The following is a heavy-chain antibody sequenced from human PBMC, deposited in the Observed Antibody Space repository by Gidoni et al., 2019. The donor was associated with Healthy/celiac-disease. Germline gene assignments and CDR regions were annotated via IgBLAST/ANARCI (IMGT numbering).Heavy chain of an antibody. CDR1: GGSFSGYY. CDR2: INHNGST. J-gene: IGHJ6*02. V-gene: IGHV4-34*01. Sequence: QVQLQQWGAGLLKPTETPSLTGAVYGGSFSGYYWSWIRQPPGKGLEWIGEINHNGSTNYIPSLKRRVTISVDTSKNHFSLKLSSVTAADTAVYYCARGSTYYDFWSGYPSGMDVWGQGTTVTVSS. CDR3: ARGSTYYDFWSGYPSGMDV. D-gene: IGHD3-3*01.